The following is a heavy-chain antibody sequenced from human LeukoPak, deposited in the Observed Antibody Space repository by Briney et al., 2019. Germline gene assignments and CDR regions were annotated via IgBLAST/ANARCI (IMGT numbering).Heavy chain of an antibody. D-gene: IGHD2-21*02. CDR1: GYTFTSYY. J-gene: IGHJ3*02. CDR3: ARDVGHIVVVTARGDAFDI. V-gene: IGHV1-46*01. Sequence: ASVKVSCEASGYTFTSYYMHWVRQAPGQGLEWMGIINPSGGSTSYAQKFQGRVTMTRDTSTSTVYMELSSLRSEDTAVYYCARDVGHIVVVTARGDAFDIWGQGTMVTVSS. CDR2: INPSGGST.